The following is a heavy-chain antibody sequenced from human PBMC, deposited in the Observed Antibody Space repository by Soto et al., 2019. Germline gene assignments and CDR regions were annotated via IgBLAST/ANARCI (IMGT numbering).Heavy chain of an antibody. Sequence: EVQLVESGGGLVQPGRSLRLSCAASGFIFDDYAMHWVRQAPGKGLEWVSGISWTSGTIGYADSVKGRFTISRDNAKNCLYLQMISLRAEDTALYYCAKDCAADALGGGDYWGQGTLVTVSS. D-gene: IGHD6-13*01. CDR1: GFIFDDYA. J-gene: IGHJ4*02. CDR2: ISWTSGTI. CDR3: AKDCAADALGGGDY. V-gene: IGHV3-9*01.